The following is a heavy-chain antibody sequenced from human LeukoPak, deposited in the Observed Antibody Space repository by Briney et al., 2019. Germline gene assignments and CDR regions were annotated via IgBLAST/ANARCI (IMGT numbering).Heavy chain of an antibody. CDR1: GGSINNYY. CDR3: AREYSSGLSWFDP. Sequence: PSETPSLTCTLSGGSINNYYWSWIRQPPGKGLEWIGYIYYNGNTNYNPSLKSRVTISVDTSKNQFSLKLSSVTAADTAVYSCAREYSSGLSWFDPWGQGTLVTVSS. D-gene: IGHD6-19*01. J-gene: IGHJ5*02. V-gene: IGHV4-59*01. CDR2: IYYNGNT.